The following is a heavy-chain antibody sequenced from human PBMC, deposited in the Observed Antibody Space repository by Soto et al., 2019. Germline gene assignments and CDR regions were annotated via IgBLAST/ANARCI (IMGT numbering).Heavy chain of an antibody. CDR1: GFTFSSFS. CDR2: ISYDGTNK. CDR3: ARTTAVAGTPEFDY. V-gene: IGHV3-30*09. D-gene: IGHD6-19*01. Sequence: QVQLVESGGGVVQSGRSLRLSCAASGFTFSSFSLHWVRQAPGKGLEWLALISYDGTNKYNADSVKGRFAISRDNSKNTLYLQLNSLRPEDTAVYYCARTTAVAGTPEFDYWGQGTLVTVSS. J-gene: IGHJ4*02.